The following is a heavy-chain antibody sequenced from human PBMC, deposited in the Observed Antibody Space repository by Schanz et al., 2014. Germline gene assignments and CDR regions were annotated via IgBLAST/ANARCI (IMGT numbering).Heavy chain of an antibody. J-gene: IGHJ4*02. CDR1: GFSFSTHA. Sequence: LVVESGGGLVQPGGSLRLSCAASGFSFSTHAMSWVRQAPGQGLEWVSGINTSGGSRYYAESVKGRFTISRDNSKNLVVLQMNSLRVDDTAVYYCTKEDATALWYFEHWGQGTLVTVSS. CDR2: INTSGGSR. CDR3: TKEDATALWYFEH. V-gene: IGHV3-23*04. D-gene: IGHD6-13*01.